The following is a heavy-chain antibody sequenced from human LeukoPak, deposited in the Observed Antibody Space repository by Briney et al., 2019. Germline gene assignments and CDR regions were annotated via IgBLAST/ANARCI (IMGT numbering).Heavy chain of an antibody. V-gene: IGHV4-4*02. J-gene: IGHJ4*02. D-gene: IGHD2-8*01. Sequence: SETLSLTCAVSGGSISSSNWWSWVRQPPGKGLEWIGEIYHSGSTNYNPSLKSRVTISVDKSKNQFSLKLSSVTAADTAVYYCARRRFVRGPDVVNPFDYWGQGTLVTVSS. CDR3: ARRRFVRGPDVVNPFDY. CDR1: GGSISSSNW. CDR2: IYHSGST.